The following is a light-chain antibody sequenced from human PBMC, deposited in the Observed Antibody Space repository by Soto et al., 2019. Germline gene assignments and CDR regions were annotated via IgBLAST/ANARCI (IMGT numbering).Light chain of an antibody. J-gene: IGKJ1*01. CDR1: QTISSW. Sequence: DIQMTQSPSTLSGSVGDRVTITCRASQTISSWLAWYQQKPGKAPKLLIYKASTLKSGVPSRFSGSGSGTDFTLTISSLQPEDFATYYCQQSYNSYSFGQGTKVDI. CDR3: QQSYNSYS. V-gene: IGKV1-5*03. CDR2: KAS.